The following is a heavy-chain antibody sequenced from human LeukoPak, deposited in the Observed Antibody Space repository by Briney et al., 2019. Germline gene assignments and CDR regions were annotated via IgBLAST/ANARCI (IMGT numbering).Heavy chain of an antibody. V-gene: IGHV4-34*01. J-gene: IGHJ4*02. CDR1: GGSFSTYY. CDR2: INHIGST. CDR3: ARAKFIAARPDVGFYY. Sequence: SETLSLTCAVYGGSFSTYYWTWIRQPPGKGLEWVGEINHIGSTNYNPSLKSRVTISIDTSKNQFSLKLSSVTAADTAVYYCARAKFIAARPDVGFYYWGQGTLVTVSS. D-gene: IGHD6-6*01.